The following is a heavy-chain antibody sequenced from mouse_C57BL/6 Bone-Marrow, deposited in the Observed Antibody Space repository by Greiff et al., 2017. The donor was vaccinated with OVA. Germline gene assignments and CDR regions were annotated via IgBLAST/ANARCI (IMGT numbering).Heavy chain of an antibody. CDR2: INRAGGST. J-gene: IGHJ2*01. Sequence: EVLLVESGGGLVQPGESLKLSCESNEYEFPSHAMPWVRQTPEQRLELVAAINRAGGSTYYPDPIERRFIISTDTSKKTLYLQMSSLRSDDAALYYCARHYDYDPDYWGQGTTLTVSS. V-gene: IGHV5-2*01. D-gene: IGHD2-4*01. CDR3: ARHYDYDPDY. CDR1: EYEFPSHA.